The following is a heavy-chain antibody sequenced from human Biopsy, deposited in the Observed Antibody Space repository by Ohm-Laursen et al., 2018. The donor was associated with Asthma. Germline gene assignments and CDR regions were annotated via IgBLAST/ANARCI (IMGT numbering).Heavy chain of an antibody. CDR1: GYTFSSYQ. V-gene: IGHV1-46*01. J-gene: IGHJ4*02. CDR2: IKHIG. CDR3: ATGTGDYGDYPVY. Sequence: SVKVSCKASGYTFSSYQMHWVRQAPGQGLEWLGMIKHIGEYAQKFQGRVTMAEDTSTDTASMELTSLRSEDTAVYYCATGTGDYGDYPVYWGQGTMVTVSS. D-gene: IGHD4-17*01.